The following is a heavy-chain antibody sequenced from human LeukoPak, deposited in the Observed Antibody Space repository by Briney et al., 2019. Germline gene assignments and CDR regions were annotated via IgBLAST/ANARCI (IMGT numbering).Heavy chain of an antibody. V-gene: IGHV4-59*01. CDR2: IYVTGT. CDR3: ASVRDPYSSSWYFFDY. J-gene: IGHJ4*02. Sequence: PSETLSLTCTVSGGSIGTYYWSWIRQSPGKGLEWIGYIYVTGTRYNPYLKSRVTISVDTSKNQFSLKLSSVTAADTVVYYCASVRDPYSSSWYFFDYWGQGTLVTVSS. CDR1: GGSIGTYY. D-gene: IGHD6-13*01.